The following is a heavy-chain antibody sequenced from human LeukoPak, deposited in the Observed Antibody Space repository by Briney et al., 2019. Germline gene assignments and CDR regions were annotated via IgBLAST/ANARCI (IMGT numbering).Heavy chain of an antibody. D-gene: IGHD2/OR15-2a*01. CDR2: ISYDGSNK. CDR1: GFTFSSFA. V-gene: IGHV3-30*01. CDR3: ARDARAGVYRLSRYMDV. J-gene: IGHJ6*03. Sequence: GGSLRLSCAASGFTFSSFAMHWVRQAPGKGLEWVAVISYDGSNKYYADSVKGRFTISRDNSKNTLYLQMNSLRAEDTAVYYCARDARAGVYRLSRYMDVWGKGTTVTVSS.